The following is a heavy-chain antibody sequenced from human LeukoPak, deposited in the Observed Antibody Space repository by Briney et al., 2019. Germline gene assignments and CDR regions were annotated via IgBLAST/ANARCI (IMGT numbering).Heavy chain of an antibody. J-gene: IGHJ3*02. D-gene: IGHD6-19*01. Sequence: GGSLRLSCAASGFTFNSYAMSWVRQAPGKGLEWVAVISYDGSNKYYADSVKGRFTISRDNSKNTLYLQMNSLRAEDTAVYYCARTAYYSSGWFDIWGQGTMVTVSS. V-gene: IGHV3-30-3*01. CDR3: ARTAYYSSGWFDI. CDR1: GFTFNSYA. CDR2: ISYDGSNK.